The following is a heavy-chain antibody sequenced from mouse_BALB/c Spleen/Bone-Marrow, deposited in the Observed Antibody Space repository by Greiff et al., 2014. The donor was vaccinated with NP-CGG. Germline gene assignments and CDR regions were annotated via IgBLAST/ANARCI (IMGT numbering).Heavy chain of an antibody. CDR3: ARRAYGGSYGFAY. V-gene: IGHV1-7*01. Sequence: VQGVESGAELAKPGASVKMSCKASGYTFTSYWMHWVKQRPGQGLEWIGYINPSTGYTEYNQKFKDKATLTADKSSSTAYMQLSSLTSEDSAVYYCARRAYGGSYGFAYWGQGILVTVSA. D-gene: IGHD1-1*01. J-gene: IGHJ3*01. CDR2: INPSTGYT. CDR1: GYTFTSYW.